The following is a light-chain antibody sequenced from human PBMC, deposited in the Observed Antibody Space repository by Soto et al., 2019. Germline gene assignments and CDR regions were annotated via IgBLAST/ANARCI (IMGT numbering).Light chain of an antibody. CDR1: SSNIGANYD. Sequence: QSVLTQPTSVSGAPGQGVTISCTGGSSNIGANYDVHWYQQLPGTAPKVLIYGNSNRPSGVPDRFSGSKSGTSASLAITGLQVEDEADYYCQSYDSSLRNVIFGGGTKLTVL. CDR2: GNS. CDR3: QSYDSSLRNVI. J-gene: IGLJ2*01. V-gene: IGLV1-40*01.